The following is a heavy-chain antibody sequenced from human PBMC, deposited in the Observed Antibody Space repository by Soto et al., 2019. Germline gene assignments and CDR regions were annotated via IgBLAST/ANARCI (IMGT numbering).Heavy chain of an antibody. J-gene: IGHJ4*02. D-gene: IGHD3-3*01. CDR1: GYNFAGYW. CDR2: IYPSDSDT. Sequence: GQSLKISCKGSGYNFAGYWIAWVRQMPGKGLELMGIIYPSDSDTRYRPSFQGQVTISADKSISSAYLQWSSLRASDTAMYYCARGGVSTRTFDYWGQGTSVTVSS. CDR3: ARGGVSTRTFDY. V-gene: IGHV5-51*01.